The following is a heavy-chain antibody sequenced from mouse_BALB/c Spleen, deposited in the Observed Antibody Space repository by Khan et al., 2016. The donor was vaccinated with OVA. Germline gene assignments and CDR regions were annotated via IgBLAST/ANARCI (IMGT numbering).Heavy chain of an antibody. D-gene: IGHD2-14*01. CDR2: VNPNTGNT. CDR3: ARVYDFFAY. V-gene: IGHV1-26*01. Sequence: EVQLQQSGPDLVKPGASVKMSCKASGYSFTGYYMNWVKQSHGKSLECIGRVNPNTGNTNYNQKFRGKAILIVDKSSSTAYMELRSLTSEDSAVYYCARVYDFFAYWGQGTLVTVSA. J-gene: IGHJ3*01. CDR1: GYSFTGYY.